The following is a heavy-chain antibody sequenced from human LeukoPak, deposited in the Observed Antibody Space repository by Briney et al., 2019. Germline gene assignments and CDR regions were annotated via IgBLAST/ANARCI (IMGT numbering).Heavy chain of an antibody. Sequence: GGSLRLSCAASGFTFSSYSMNWVRQAPGKGLEWVSSISSSSSYIYYADSVQGRFTISRDNAKNSLFLQMNSLRAEDTAVYYCARGSSTSCDSAFDVWGHGTMVTVSS. CDR3: ARGSSTSCDSAFDV. CDR2: ISSSSSYI. CDR1: GFTFSSYS. D-gene: IGHD2-2*02. J-gene: IGHJ3*01. V-gene: IGHV3-21*01.